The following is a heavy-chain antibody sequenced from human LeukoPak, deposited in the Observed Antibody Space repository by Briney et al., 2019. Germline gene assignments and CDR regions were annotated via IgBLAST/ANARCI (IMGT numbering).Heavy chain of an antibody. CDR2: ISAYNGNT. CDR1: GYTFTSYY. D-gene: IGHD3-22*01. V-gene: IGHV1-18*04. CDR3: ARGLYYYDSSGYPSDFDY. J-gene: IGHJ4*02. Sequence: ASVKVSCKASGYTFTSYYMHWVRQAPGQGLEWMGWISAYNGNTNYAQKLQGRVTMTTDTSTSTAYMELRSLRSDDTAVYYCARGLYYYDSSGYPSDFDYWGQGTLVTVSS.